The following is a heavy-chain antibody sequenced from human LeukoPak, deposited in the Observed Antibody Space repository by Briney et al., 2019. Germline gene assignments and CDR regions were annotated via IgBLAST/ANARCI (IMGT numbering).Heavy chain of an antibody. CDR1: GFTFTSYW. CDR2: INTDGSSP. V-gene: IGHV3-74*01. Sequence: EGSLRLSCAASGFTFTSYWMHWVRQAPGKGLVWVSRINTDGSSPSYADSVKGRFTISRDNAKNTLFLQMNSLRAEDTAVYYCARSREPGRDGDYWGQGTLVTVSS. J-gene: IGHJ4*02. D-gene: IGHD5-24*01. CDR3: ARSREPGRDGDY.